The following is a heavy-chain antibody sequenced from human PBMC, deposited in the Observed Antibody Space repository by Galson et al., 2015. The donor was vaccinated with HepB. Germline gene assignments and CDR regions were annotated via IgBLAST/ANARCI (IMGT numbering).Heavy chain of an antibody. V-gene: IGHV4-59*08. Sequence: ETLSLTCTVSGGSISSYYWSWIRQPPGKGLEWIGYIYYSGSTNYNPSLKSRVTISVDTSKNQFSLKLSSVTAADTAVYYCARHHSVVEQIDYWGQGTLVTVSS. CDR2: IYYSGST. CDR3: ARHHSVVEQIDY. J-gene: IGHJ4*02. CDR1: GGSISSYY. D-gene: IGHD6-6*01.